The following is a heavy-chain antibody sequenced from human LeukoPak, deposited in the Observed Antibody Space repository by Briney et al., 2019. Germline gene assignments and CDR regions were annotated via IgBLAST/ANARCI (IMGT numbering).Heavy chain of an antibody. V-gene: IGHV4-38-2*01. CDR1: GYPISSGYY. J-gene: IGHJ4*02. Sequence: PSETLSLTCAVSGYPISSGYYWGWIRQPPGKGLEWIGSIYRSGSTYYNPSLKSRVTISVDTSKNQFSLKLSSVTAADTAVYYCARVVSAYSSSQGYYFDYWGQGTLVTVSS. D-gene: IGHD6-13*01. CDR3: ARVVSAYSSSQGYYFDY. CDR2: IYRSGST.